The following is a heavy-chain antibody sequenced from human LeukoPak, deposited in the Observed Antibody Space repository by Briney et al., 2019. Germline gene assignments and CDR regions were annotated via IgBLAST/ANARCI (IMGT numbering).Heavy chain of an antibody. CDR3: VSGPEQQLVLI. V-gene: IGHV1-18*01. CDR1: GYTFTSYG. Sequence: ASVKVSCKASGYTFTSYGISWVRQAPGQGLEWMGWISAYNGNTNYAQKLQGRVTMTTDTSTSTAYMELRSLRSEDTAVYYCVSGPEQQLVLIWGQGTMVTVSS. CDR2: ISAYNGNT. J-gene: IGHJ3*02. D-gene: IGHD6-13*01.